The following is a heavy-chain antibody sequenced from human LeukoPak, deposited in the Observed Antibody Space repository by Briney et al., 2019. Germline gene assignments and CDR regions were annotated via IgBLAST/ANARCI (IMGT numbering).Heavy chain of an antibody. CDR2: IIGSGGRT. CDR3: AKDPNGDYIGAFDF. V-gene: IGHV3-23*01. J-gene: IGHJ3*01. D-gene: IGHD4-17*01. CDR1: DFTFSNYA. Sequence: GGSLRLSCAASDFTFSNYAMTWVRRAPGRGLEWVSSIIGSGGRTYYAGSVQGRFTISRDNSKSTLYLQMNSLRADDTAIYYCAKDPNGDYIGAFDFWGQGSMVTVSS.